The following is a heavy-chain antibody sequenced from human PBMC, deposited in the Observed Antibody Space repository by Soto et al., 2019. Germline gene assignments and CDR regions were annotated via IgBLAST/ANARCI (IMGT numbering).Heavy chain of an antibody. D-gene: IGHD3-9*01. CDR3: AKVPDYDILTGYYEHYFDY. Sequence: PGGSLRLSCAASGFTFSSYAMSWVRQAPGKGLEWVSAISGSGGSTYYADSVKGRFTISRDNSKNTLYLQMNSLRAEDTAVFYCAKVPDYDILTGYYEHYFDYWGQGTLVTVSS. CDR2: ISGSGGST. J-gene: IGHJ4*02. V-gene: IGHV3-23*01. CDR1: GFTFSSYA.